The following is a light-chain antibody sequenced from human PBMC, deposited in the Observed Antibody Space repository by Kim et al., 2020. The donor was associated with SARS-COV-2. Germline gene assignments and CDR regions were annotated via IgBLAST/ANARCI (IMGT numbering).Light chain of an antibody. J-gene: IGLJ1*01. CDR1: KLGDKY. Sequence: SYELTQPPSVSVSPGQTASITCSGDKLGDKYACWYQQKPGQSPVLVIYQDSKRPSGIPERFSGSNSWNTATLTISGTQAMDEADYYCQAWDSSTEVFGTGTKVTVL. CDR2: QDS. CDR3: QAWDSSTEV. V-gene: IGLV3-1*01.